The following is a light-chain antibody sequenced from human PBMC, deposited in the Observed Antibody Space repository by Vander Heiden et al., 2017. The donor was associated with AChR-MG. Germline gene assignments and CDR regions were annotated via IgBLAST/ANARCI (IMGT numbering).Light chain of an antibody. Sequence: QSALTQPASVSGSPGQSNTLSCTRTDSDVGSYNCVSWYQKHPGKDPKLMIYDVSNRPSGVSNRFSGSKSGNTASLTISGLQAEDEADYYCSSYTSSSIVVFGGGTKLTVL. CDR1: DSDVGSYNC. CDR3: SSYTSSSIVV. J-gene: IGLJ2*01. V-gene: IGLV2-14*03. CDR2: DVS.